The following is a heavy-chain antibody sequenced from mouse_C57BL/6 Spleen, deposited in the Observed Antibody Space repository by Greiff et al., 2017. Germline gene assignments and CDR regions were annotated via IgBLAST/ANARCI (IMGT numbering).Heavy chain of an antibody. CDR1: GFNIKDDY. J-gene: IGHJ2*01. CDR2: IDPENGDT. Sequence: EVQLQQSGAELVRPGASVKLSCTASGFNIKDDYMHWVKQRPEQGLEWIGWIDPENGDTEYASKFQGKATITADTSSNTAYLPLSSLTSEDTAVYYCTTPYDGYYGYWGQGTTLTVSS. V-gene: IGHV14-4*01. D-gene: IGHD2-3*01. CDR3: TTPYDGYYGY.